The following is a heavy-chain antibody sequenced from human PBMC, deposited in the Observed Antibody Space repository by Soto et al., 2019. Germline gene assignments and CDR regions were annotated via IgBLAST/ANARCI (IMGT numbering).Heavy chain of an antibody. CDR2: IYPGDSDT. D-gene: IGHD1-26*01. CDR3: ASSYSGSYQYDYYYYGMDV. J-gene: IGHJ6*02. Sequence: GESLKISCKGSGYSFTSYWIGWVLQIPWKGLEWMGIIYPGDSDTRYSPSFQGQVTISADKSISTAYLQWSSLKASDTAMYYCASSYSGSYQYDYYYYGMDVWGQGTTVTVSS. V-gene: IGHV5-51*01. CDR1: GYSFTSYW.